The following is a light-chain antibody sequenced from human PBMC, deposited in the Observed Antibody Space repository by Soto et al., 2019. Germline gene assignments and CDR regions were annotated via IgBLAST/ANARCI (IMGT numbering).Light chain of an antibody. CDR2: SHN. V-gene: IGLV1-44*01. CDR1: SSNIGSNT. Sequence: QPVLTQPPSASGTPGQRVTISCSGSSSNIGSNTVNWYQHLPGTAPKLLIYSHNQRPSGVPDRFSGSKSGTSASLAISGLQSEDEADYYCAAWDDSLNGYVFGTGTKLTVL. CDR3: AAWDDSLNGYV. J-gene: IGLJ1*01.